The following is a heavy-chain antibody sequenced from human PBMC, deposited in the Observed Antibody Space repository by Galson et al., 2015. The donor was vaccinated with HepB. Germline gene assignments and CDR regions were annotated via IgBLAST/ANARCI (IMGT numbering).Heavy chain of an antibody. V-gene: IGHV4-31*03. CDR1: GGSIGSGVYY. D-gene: IGHD1-26*01. CDR2: IHSSGNT. Sequence: TLSLTCTVSGGSIGSGVYYWNWIRQHPGKALEWIGYIHSSGNTFYNPSLMSRITISIDTSKNHLSLNLSSVTAADTAVYYCARARSGTYLDAFEVWGQGTMVSVSS. J-gene: IGHJ3*01. CDR3: ARARSGTYLDAFEV.